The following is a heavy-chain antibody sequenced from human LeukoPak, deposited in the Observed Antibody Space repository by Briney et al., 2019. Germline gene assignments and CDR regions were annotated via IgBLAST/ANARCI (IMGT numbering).Heavy chain of an antibody. Sequence: PSETLSLTCTVSGGSISSSSYYWGWIRQPPGKGLKWVANIKDDGTEKYYVDSVKGRFTISRDNAKNSVYLQMNSLRVEDTAVYYCARRPFGADYWGQGTLVTVSS. CDR3: ARRPFGADY. D-gene: IGHD3-10*01. CDR2: IKDDGTEK. V-gene: IGHV3-7*01. CDR1: GGSISSSSYY. J-gene: IGHJ4*02.